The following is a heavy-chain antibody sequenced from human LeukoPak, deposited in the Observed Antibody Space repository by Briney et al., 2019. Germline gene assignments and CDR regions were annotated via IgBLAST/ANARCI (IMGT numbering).Heavy chain of an antibody. CDR3: AREKDEGTIFGVVIAFDY. D-gene: IGHD3-3*01. Sequence: SQTLSLTCTVSGGSISSGSYYWRWIRQPAGKGLEWIGRIYTSGSTNYNPSLKSRVTISVDTSKNQFSLKLSSVTAADTAVYYCAREKDEGTIFGVVIAFDYWGQGTLVTVSS. CDR1: GGSISSGSYY. J-gene: IGHJ4*02. CDR2: IYTSGST. V-gene: IGHV4-61*02.